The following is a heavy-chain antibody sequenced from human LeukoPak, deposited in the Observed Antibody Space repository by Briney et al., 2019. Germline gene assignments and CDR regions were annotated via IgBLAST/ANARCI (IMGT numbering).Heavy chain of an antibody. CDR1: GFTFDDYA. J-gene: IGHJ2*01. CDR3: AKDKTFQLDIHDWYFDL. CDR2: ISWNSGST. V-gene: IGHV3-9*03. Sequence: GGSLTLYCAASGFTFDDYAMHWVRQAPGKGLLWVSGISWNSGSTGYADSVKGRFTISRDNAKNSLYLQMNSLRADDMAFYYCAKDKTFQLDIHDWYFDLWGRGTLVTVSS. D-gene: IGHD1-1*01.